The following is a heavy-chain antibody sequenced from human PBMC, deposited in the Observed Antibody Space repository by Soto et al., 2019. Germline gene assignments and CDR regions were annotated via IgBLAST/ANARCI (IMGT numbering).Heavy chain of an antibody. J-gene: IGHJ4*02. CDR3: ATNTRTYYYDSSGYTTLGY. V-gene: IGHV1-24*01. CDR1: GYTLTELS. D-gene: IGHD3-22*01. CDR2: FDPEDGET. Sequence: GASVKVSCKVSGYTLTELSMHWVRQAPGKGLEWMGGFDPEDGETIYAQKFQGRVTMTEDTSTDTAYMELSSLRSEDTAVYYCATNTRTYYYDSSGYTTLGYWGQGTLVTVSS.